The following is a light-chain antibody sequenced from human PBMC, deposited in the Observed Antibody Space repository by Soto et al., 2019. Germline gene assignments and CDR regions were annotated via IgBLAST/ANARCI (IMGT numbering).Light chain of an antibody. CDR3: LLYYSGVQI. V-gene: IGLV7-46*01. J-gene: IGLJ2*01. CDR1: TGPVTNGHF. Sequence: QAVVTQEPSLTVSPGGTVTLTCGSSTGPVTNGHFPYWFQQKPGQAPRTLIYDTSNRHSWTPARFSGSFLGGKAALTLSGAQPEDEAEYYCLLYYSGVQIFGGGTKLTVL. CDR2: DTS.